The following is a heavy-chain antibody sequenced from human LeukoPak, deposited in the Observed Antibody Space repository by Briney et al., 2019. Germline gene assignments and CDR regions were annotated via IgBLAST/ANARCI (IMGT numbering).Heavy chain of an antibody. CDR2: IDPSDSYT. CDR3: ARHNFSNYYGSGSYDY. V-gene: IGHV5-10-1*01. D-gene: IGHD3-10*01. Sequence: GESLQISCKGSGYSFTSYWISWVRQMPGKGLEWMGRIDPSDSYTNYSPSFQGHVTISADKSISTAYLQWSSLKASDTAMYYCARHNFSNYYGSGSYDYWGQGTLVTVSS. CDR1: GYSFTSYW. J-gene: IGHJ4*02.